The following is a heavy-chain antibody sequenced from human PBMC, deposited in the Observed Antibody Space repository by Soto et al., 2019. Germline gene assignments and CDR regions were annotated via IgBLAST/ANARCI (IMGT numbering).Heavy chain of an antibody. J-gene: IGHJ6*03. D-gene: IGHD6-13*01. Sequence: QLQLQESDPGLVKPSETLSLTCTVSGGSISSSSYYWGWIRQPPGKGLEWIGSIYYSGSTYYNPSLKSRVTISVDTSKNQFSLKLSSVTAADTAVYYCARHKYQESSSWPPKPNYYYMDVWGKGTTVTVSS. CDR1: GGSISSSSYY. V-gene: IGHV4-39*01. CDR2: IYYSGST. CDR3: ARHKYQESSSWPPKPNYYYMDV.